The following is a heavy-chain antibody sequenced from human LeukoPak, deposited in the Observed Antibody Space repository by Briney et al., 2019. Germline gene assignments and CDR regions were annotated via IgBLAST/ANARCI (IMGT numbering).Heavy chain of an antibody. CDR3: ARAHTSSCNGGPCPFFLDY. V-gene: IGHV4-4*07. CDR1: VGSISRYY. J-gene: IGHJ4*02. D-gene: IGHD3-16*01. CDR2: IYSGGNT. Sequence: SETLSLTCTVSVGSISRYYWTCIRQPAGKALEWIGRIYSGGNTNYNPSLERRVTMSVDTSKNQFSLKLASLTAADTAVYCCARAHTSSCNGGPCPFFLDYWGQGTLVTVSS.